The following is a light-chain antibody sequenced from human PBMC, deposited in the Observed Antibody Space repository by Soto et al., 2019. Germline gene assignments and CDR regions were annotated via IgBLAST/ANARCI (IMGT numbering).Light chain of an antibody. V-gene: IGLV2-23*01. CDR1: SSDVGSDNL. Sequence: QSALTQPASVSGSPGQSITISCTGTSSDVGSDNLLSWYQHPPGKAPKLIIHEGTKRPSGVSNRFSGSKSGNTASLTIFGLQPEDEADYYCCSYATSKTYVFGTGNKVTVL. CDR3: CSYATSKTYV. CDR2: EGT. J-gene: IGLJ1*01.